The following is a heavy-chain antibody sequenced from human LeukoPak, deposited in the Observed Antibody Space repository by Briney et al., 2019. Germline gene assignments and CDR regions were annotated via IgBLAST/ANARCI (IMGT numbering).Heavy chain of an antibody. D-gene: IGHD6-13*01. CDR1: GGSIRSYY. Sequence: SETLSLTCTVSGGSIRSYYWSWIRQPAGKGLEWIGRFYSSVSTKYNPSLESRVTMSVGTSRNLFYLNLTSVTAADTAIYFCVREKLYTSSWGFQHWGQGALVTVSS. V-gene: IGHV4-4*07. J-gene: IGHJ1*01. CDR3: VREKLYTSSWGFQH. CDR2: FYSSVST.